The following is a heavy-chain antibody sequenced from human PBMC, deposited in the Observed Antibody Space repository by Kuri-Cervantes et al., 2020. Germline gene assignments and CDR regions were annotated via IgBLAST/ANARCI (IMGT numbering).Heavy chain of an antibody. J-gene: IGHJ4*02. CDR3: GRGGAYYADY. V-gene: IGHV3-7*01. CDR2: IKEDGSDK. CDR1: GFTVSSNY. D-gene: IGHD3-3*01. Sequence: GESLKISCAASGFTVSSNYMNWVRQAPGKGLEWVAHIKEDGSDKYYVDSVKGRFTISRDNAKNSLYLQMNSLRAEDTAIYYCGRGGAYYADYWGQGTLVTVSS.